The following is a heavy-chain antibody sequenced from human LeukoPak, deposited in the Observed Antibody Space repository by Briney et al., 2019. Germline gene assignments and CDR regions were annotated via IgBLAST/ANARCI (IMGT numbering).Heavy chain of an antibody. CDR3: ARDRTRRWFGESHYGMDV. J-gene: IGHJ6*02. D-gene: IGHD3-10*01. V-gene: IGHV1-2*02. CDR1: GYTFTGYY. CDR2: INPNSGGT. Sequence: GASVKVSCKASGYTFTGYYTHWVRQAPGQGLEWMGWINPNSGGTNYAQKFQGRVTMTRDTSISTAYMELSRLRSDDTAVYYCARDRTRRWFGESHYGMDVWGQGTTVTASS.